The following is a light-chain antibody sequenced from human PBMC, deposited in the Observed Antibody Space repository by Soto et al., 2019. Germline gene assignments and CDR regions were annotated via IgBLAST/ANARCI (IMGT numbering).Light chain of an antibody. J-gene: IGKJ5*01. CDR1: QSVSSS. Sequence: ELVLTQSPATLSLSPGERATLSCRASQSVSSSLAWYQQKPGQAPRLLISDASNRATGVPARFSGSGSGTDFTLTISSLEPADFAVYYCQQRSDWPITFGQGTRLEI. CDR3: QQRSDWPIT. CDR2: DAS. V-gene: IGKV3-11*01.